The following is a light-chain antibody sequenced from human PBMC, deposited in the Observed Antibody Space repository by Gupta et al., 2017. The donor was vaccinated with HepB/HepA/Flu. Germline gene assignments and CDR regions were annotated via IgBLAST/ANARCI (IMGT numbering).Light chain of an antibody. CDR3: QQRSNWPRT. J-gene: IGKJ1*01. Sequence: IVLTQSPAALSLSTGDRATHSCRASQNIGSSLAWYQHKSGRAPRLLIYDGSNRATGIPVRFDGSGSGTDFTLPISSLEPEDVAVYYCQQRSNWPRTFGQGTKVEI. CDR2: DGS. V-gene: IGKV3-11*01. CDR1: QNIGSS.